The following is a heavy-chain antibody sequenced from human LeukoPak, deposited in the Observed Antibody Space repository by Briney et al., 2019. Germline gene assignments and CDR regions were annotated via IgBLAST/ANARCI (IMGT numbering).Heavy chain of an antibody. J-gene: IGHJ4*02. CDR2: INPNGGST. D-gene: IGHD3-3*02. Sequence: ASVKVSCKASGYTFTSYYMHWVRQAPGQGLEWMGIINPNGGSTSYAQMFQGRVTMTRDTSTSTVYMELYSLRSEDTAVFYCARGAVIRTEGYYFDYWGQGALVTVSS. V-gene: IGHV1-46*01. CDR1: GYTFTSYY. CDR3: ARGAVIRTEGYYFDY.